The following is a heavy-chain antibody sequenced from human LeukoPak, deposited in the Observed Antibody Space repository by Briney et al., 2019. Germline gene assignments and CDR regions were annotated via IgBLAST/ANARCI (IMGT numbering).Heavy chain of an antibody. V-gene: IGHV4-31*03. CDR1: GDSIGSGGYY. J-gene: IGHJ4*02. D-gene: IGHD4-17*01. Sequence: PSQTLSLTCTVSGDSIGSGGYYWSWIRQHPGKGLEWIGNIYYSGSTYYNPSLKSRVTISVDTSKNQFSVKLSSVTAADTAVYYCARGSPDDYGDYDYLDHWGQGTLVTVSS. CDR2: IYYSGST. CDR3: ARGSPDDYGDYDYLDH.